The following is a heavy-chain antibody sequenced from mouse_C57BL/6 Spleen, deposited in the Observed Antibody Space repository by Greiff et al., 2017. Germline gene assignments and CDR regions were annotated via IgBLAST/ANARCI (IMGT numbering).Heavy chain of an antibody. Sequence: EVKLVESGGGLVKPGGSLKLSCAASGFTFSRYALSWVRQTPEKRLEWVATISAGGSYTYYPYDVKGRFTISRDNAKNNLYLQMSHRKSEYTAMDYCARGRLYDPWFAYWGQGTLVTVSA. J-gene: IGHJ3*01. CDR3: ARGRLYDPWFAY. CDR1: GFTFSRYA. D-gene: IGHD2-3*01. CDR2: ISAGGSYT. V-gene: IGHV5-4*03.